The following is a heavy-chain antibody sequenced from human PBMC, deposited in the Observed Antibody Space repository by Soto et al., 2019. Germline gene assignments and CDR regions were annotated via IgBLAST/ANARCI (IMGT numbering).Heavy chain of an antibody. CDR1: GNSFTSYW. Sequence: XESLKINYQSSGNSFTSYWIGLVLQMPGKGLEWMGIIYPGDSDTRYSPSFQGQVTISADKSISTAYLQWSSLKASDTAMYYCARHSHYYDSSGPLGWFDPWGQGTLVTVSS. V-gene: IGHV5-51*01. D-gene: IGHD3-22*01. CDR3: ARHSHYYDSSGPLGWFDP. J-gene: IGHJ5*02. CDR2: IYPGDSDT.